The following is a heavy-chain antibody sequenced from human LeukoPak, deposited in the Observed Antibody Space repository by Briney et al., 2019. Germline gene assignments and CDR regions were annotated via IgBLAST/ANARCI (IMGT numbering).Heavy chain of an antibody. CDR1: GFSVSSNY. J-gene: IGHJ4*02. Sequence: GGSLRLSCAASGFSVSSNYMSCVRQAPGEGVVWFSATYSGGSTSYADAVKGRFTIPRDNSKNTLYLQMNSLRVEDTAVYYYATKRGYNYGLDYWGQGTLVTVSS. CDR2: TYSGGST. D-gene: IGHD5-18*01. CDR3: ATKRGYNYGLDY. V-gene: IGHV3-53*01.